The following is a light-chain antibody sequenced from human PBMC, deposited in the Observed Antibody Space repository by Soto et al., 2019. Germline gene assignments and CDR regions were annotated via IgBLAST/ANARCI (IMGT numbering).Light chain of an antibody. CDR2: EVT. CDR1: GSDVGAYNL. V-gene: IGLV2-14*02. Sequence: QSVLTQPASVSGSPGQSITISCAGTGSDVGAYNLVSWYQQHPDKAPKLMIYEVTKRPSWVSNRFSGSKSGNTASLTISGLQPEDEADYYCSSHTSGSTRVFGSGTKVTVL. J-gene: IGLJ1*01. CDR3: SSHTSGSTRV.